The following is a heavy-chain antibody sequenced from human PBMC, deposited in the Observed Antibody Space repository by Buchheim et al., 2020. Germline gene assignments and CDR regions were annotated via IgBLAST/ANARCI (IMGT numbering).Heavy chain of an antibody. CDR1: SGSISSSYW. J-gene: IGHJ6*02. Sequence: QVQLQESGPGLVKPSGTLSLTCAVSSGSISSSYWWSWVRQPPGKGLEWIGEISQSGDTSYTPSLKSRVSMSLDNSKNQLSLNLNSVTAADTAVYYCARNYYFYDMDVWGQGTT. V-gene: IGHV4-4*02. CDR3: ARNYYFYDMDV. CDR2: ISQSGDT.